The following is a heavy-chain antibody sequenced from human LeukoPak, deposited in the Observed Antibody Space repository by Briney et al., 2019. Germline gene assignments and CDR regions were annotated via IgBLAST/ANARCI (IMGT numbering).Heavy chain of an antibody. J-gene: IGHJ4*02. CDR2: ISWNSGSI. Sequence: GRSLRLSCAASGFTFDDYAMHWVRQAPGKGPEWVSGISWNSGSIGYADSVKGRFTISRDNAKNSLYLQMNSLRAEDTALYYCAKDSHADYSSSHDYWGQGTLVTVSS. D-gene: IGHD6-13*01. V-gene: IGHV3-9*01. CDR3: AKDSHADYSSSHDY. CDR1: GFTFDDYA.